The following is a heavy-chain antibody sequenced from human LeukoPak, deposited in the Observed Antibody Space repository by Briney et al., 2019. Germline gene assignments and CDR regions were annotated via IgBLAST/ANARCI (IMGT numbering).Heavy chain of an antibody. J-gene: IGHJ2*01. Sequence: SETLSLTCTVSGGSISSSSYYWGWIRQPPGKGLEWIGSIYYSGSTYYIPSLKSRVTISVDTSKNQFSLKLSSVTAADTAVYYCVRRGVLWFGELSYYYFDLWGRGTLVAVSS. D-gene: IGHD3-10*01. CDR3: VRRGVLWFGELSYYYFDL. V-gene: IGHV4-39*01. CDR2: IYYSGST. CDR1: GGSISSSSYY.